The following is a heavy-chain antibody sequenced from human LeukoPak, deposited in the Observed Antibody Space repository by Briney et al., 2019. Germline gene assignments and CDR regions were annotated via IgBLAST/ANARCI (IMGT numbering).Heavy chain of an antibody. CDR1: GGSLTSYY. CDR2: ISSSETT. D-gene: IGHD2-15*01. V-gene: IGHV4-59*01. J-gene: IGHJ5*02. CDR3: ARGYCSDERCPVFPS. Sequence: SETLSLTCSVSGGSLTSYYWNWVRQTPGKGLEWIGYISSSETTDSRPSFKSRVTMSLDTSKNQFSLKLSSVTAADTGVYYCARGYCSDERCPVFPSWGQGTLVTVSS.